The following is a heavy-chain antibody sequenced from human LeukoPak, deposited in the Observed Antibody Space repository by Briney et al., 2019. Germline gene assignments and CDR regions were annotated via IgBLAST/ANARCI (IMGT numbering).Heavy chain of an antibody. J-gene: IGHJ4*02. CDR3: ASASPSSTGYVDY. Sequence: GGSLRLSCAASGFTFSSSAMSWVRQAPGKGLEWVSVIYGGYRTYYADSVRGRFTISRDDSKNSFYLQVSSLRDEDTAVYFCASASPSSTGYVDYWGQGTLVTVSA. CDR1: GFTFSSSA. V-gene: IGHV3-53*01. CDR2: IYGGYRT. D-gene: IGHD3-9*01.